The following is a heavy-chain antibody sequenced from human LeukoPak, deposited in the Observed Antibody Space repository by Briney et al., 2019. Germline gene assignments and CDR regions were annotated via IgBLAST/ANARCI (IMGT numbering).Heavy chain of an antibody. CDR1: GYTFTGYY. D-gene: IGHD3-3*01. J-gene: IGHJ6*03. Sequence: ASVKVSCKASGYTFTGYYMHWVRQAPGQGLEWMGWINPNSGGTNYAQKFQGRVTMTRYTSISTAYMELSRLRSDDTAVYYCARVSPYYDFWSGYYTESPYYMDVWGKGTTVTVSS. CDR3: ARVSPYYDFWSGYYTESPYYMDV. CDR2: INPNSGGT. V-gene: IGHV1-2*02.